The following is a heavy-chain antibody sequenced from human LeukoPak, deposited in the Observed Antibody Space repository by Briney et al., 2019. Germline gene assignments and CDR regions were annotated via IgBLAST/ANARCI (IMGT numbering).Heavy chain of an antibody. CDR2: ISYDGSKK. CDR3: ARDGDYFESSAYSPGTY. V-gene: IGHV3-30-3*01. D-gene: IGHD3-22*01. CDR1: GLSFSSYA. J-gene: IGHJ4*02. Sequence: GGSLRLSRAASGLSFSSYAIHWVRQAPGKGLEWVAVISYDGSKKYYADSVKGRFTISRDNSKKTLYLQMNSLRAEDTAVYYCARDGDYFESSAYSPGTYWGQGTLVNVSP.